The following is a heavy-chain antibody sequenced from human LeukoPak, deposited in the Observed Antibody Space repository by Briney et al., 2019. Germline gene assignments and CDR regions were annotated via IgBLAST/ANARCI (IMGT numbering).Heavy chain of an antibody. V-gene: IGHV1-2*02. CDR2: INPNSGDT. CDR3: ARGNHYYGSGSRNWFDP. D-gene: IGHD3-10*01. J-gene: IGHJ5*02. Sequence: ASVKVSCRTSGYTFSDYYIHWIRQAPGQGLEWVGWINPNSGDTDYAQKFQGRVTVTRDTSISTAYMELSRLRSDDTAVYYCARGNHYYGSGSRNWFDPWGQGTLVTVSS. CDR1: GYTFSDYY.